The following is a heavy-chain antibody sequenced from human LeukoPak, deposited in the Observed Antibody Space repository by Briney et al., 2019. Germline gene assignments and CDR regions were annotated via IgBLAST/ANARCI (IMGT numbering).Heavy chain of an antibody. D-gene: IGHD5-18*01. V-gene: IGHV3-9*01. Sequence: PGGSLRLSCVASGLTFTSDAMNWVRQAPGKGLEWVSGISWNSGSIGYADSVKGRFTISRDNAKNSLYLQMNSLRAEDTALYYCAKDYGYSYGHTHFDYWGQGTLVTVSS. CDR3: AKDYGYSYGHTHFDY. CDR2: ISWNSGSI. CDR1: GLTFTSDA. J-gene: IGHJ4*02.